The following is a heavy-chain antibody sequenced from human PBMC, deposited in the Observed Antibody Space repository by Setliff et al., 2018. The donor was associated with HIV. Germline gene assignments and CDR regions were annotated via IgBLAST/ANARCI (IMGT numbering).Heavy chain of an antibody. CDR1: GFAVSRNY. J-gene: IGHJ4*03. CDR3: ARSPQGGYFDY. Sequence: GGSLRLSCAASGFAVSRNYMSWVRQAPGKGLEWVSVIYSGGTTYYADSVKGRFTISRDNSKNTLYLQMNSLRVEDTAVYHCARSPQGGYFDYWGQGTLVTVSS. V-gene: IGHV3-53*01. CDR2: IYSGGTT.